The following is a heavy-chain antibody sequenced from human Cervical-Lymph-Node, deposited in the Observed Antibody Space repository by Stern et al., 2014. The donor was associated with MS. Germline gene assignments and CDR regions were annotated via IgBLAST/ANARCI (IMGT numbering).Heavy chain of an antibody. CDR3: ARSRPGSSWLTDY. J-gene: IGHJ4*02. V-gene: IGHV3-33*01. Sequence: VQLVESGGGVVQPGRSLRLSCATSGFTFSSCAMHWVCQAPGKGLEWVAVMWFDGSNVYYGDSVKGRFTISRDNSRSTLYLQMNSLRVEDTAVYYCARSRPGSSWLTDYWGQGTLVTVSS. CDR1: GFTFSSCA. D-gene: IGHD6-13*01. CDR2: MWFDGSNV.